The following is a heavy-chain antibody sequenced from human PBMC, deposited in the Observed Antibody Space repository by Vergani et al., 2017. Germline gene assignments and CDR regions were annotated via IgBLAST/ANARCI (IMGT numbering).Heavy chain of an antibody. V-gene: IGHV4-38-2*02. CDR2: IYHSGST. CDR1: GYSISSGYY. Sequence: QVQLQESGPGLVKPSETLSLTCAVSGYSISSGYYWGWIRQPPGKGLEWIGSIYHSGSTNYNPSLKSRVTISVDTSKNQFSLKLSSVTAADTAVYYCAREGLSSSWDYWGQGTLVTVSS. CDR3: AREGLSSSWDY. J-gene: IGHJ4*02. D-gene: IGHD6-6*01.